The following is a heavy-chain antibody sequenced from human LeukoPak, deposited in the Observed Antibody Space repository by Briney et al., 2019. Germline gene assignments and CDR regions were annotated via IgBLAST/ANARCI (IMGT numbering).Heavy chain of an antibody. CDR1: GYSISSGYY. V-gene: IGHV4-38-2*02. CDR3: AKGVVIAPQTFDY. J-gene: IGHJ4*02. D-gene: IGHD2-21*01. CDR2: INHSGST. Sequence: SETLSLTCTVSGYSISSGYYWGWIRQPPGKGLEWIGEINHSGSTNYNPSLRSRVTISVDTSKNQFPLKLSSVTAADTAVYYCAKGVVIAPQTFDYWGQGTLVTVSS.